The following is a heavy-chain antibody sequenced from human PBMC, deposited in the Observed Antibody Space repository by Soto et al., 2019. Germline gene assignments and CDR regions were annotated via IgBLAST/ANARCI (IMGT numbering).Heavy chain of an antibody. Sequence: GASVPVSCKASGYTFASCGSRWVRHDPRQGLEWMGWISAYNGNTNYEQKLQRRDTMTTDTSTSTAYMELRSLRSDDTAVYHCARGDNLITYYFDYWGQGTLVTVSS. V-gene: IGHV1-18*01. CDR3: ARGDNLITYYFDY. CDR1: GYTFASCG. D-gene: IGHD1-20*01. CDR2: ISAYNGNT. J-gene: IGHJ4*02.